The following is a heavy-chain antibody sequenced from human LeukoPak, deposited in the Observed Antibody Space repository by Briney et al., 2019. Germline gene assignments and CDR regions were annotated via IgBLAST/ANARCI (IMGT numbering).Heavy chain of an antibody. V-gene: IGHV6-1*01. CDR2: TYYRSKWYI. D-gene: IGHD4-23*01. J-gene: IGHJ5*02. CDR3: ARGVGNFDP. CDR1: GDSFSSNSAA. Sequence: SQTLSLTCVISGDSFSSNSAAWSWIRQSPSRGLEWLGRTYYRSKWYIDYAVSVKSRITINPDTSKNQFSLHLNSVTPEDTAVYYCARGVGNFDPRGQGTLVTVSS.